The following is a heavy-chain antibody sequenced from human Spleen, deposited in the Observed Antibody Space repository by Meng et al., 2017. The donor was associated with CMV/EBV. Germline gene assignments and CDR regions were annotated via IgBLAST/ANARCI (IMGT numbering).Heavy chain of an antibody. D-gene: IGHD6-19*01. Sequence: GESLKISCAASGFTFSSYSMDWVRQVPGKGLEWVSSISTSSTYVYYADSVKGRFTISRDNAKNSLYLQMNNLRAEDTAVYYCARDPVGDTYFDYWGQGTLVTVSS. J-gene: IGHJ4*02. CDR3: ARDPVGDTYFDY. CDR1: GFTFSSYS. V-gene: IGHV3-21*01. CDR2: ISTSSTYV.